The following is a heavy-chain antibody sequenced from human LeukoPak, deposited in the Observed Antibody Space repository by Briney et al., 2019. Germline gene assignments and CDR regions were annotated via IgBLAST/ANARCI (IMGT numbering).Heavy chain of an antibody. V-gene: IGHV1-2*02. CDR3: ARVVMGYCSSTSCYGSNYYYYMDV. CDR2: INPNSGGT. D-gene: IGHD2-2*01. Sequence: ASVKVSCKASGYTFTGYYMHWVRQAPGQGLEWMGWINPNSGGTNYAQKFQGRVTMTRNTSISTAYMELSSLRSEDTAVYYCARVVMGYCSSTSCYGSNYYYYMDVWGKGTTVTISS. J-gene: IGHJ6*03. CDR1: GYTFTGYY.